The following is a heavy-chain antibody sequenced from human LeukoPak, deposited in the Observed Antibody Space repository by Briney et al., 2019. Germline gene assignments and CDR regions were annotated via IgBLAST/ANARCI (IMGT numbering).Heavy chain of an antibody. V-gene: IGHV1-2*02. J-gene: IGHJ4*02. D-gene: IGHD6-13*01. CDR2: INPNSGGT. CDR1: GYTFTGYY. Sequence: GASVKVSCKASGYTFTGYYMHWVRQAPGQGLEWMGWINPNSGGTNYAQKFQGRVTMTRDTSISTAYMELSRLRSDDTAVYYCARGGIAAAGTERAVAASFDYWGQGTLVTVSS. CDR3: ARGGIAAAGTERAVAASFDY.